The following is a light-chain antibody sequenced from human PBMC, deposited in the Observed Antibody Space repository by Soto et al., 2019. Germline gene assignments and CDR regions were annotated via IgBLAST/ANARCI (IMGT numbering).Light chain of an antibody. J-gene: IGKJ2*01. CDR2: GAS. CDR3: HLYGSSPPRYN. CDR1: QSVSSSY. V-gene: IGKV3-20*01. Sequence: EIVLTQSPGTLSLSPGESATLSCRASQSVSSSYLAWYQQKPGQAPRLLIYGASSRATGIPDRFSGSGSGTDFTLTISRLEPEDFAVYYWHLYGSSPPRYNFGQGTKLEIK.